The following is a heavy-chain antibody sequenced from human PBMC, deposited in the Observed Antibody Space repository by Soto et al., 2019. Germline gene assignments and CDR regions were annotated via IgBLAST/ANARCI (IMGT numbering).Heavy chain of an antibody. V-gene: IGHV4-59*01. D-gene: IGHD2-15*01. CDR3: ARDKYCSGGSCRKNWFDP. J-gene: IGHJ5*02. CDR1: GGSISSSY. Sequence: SETLSLTCAVSGGSISSSYWSWIRQPPGKGLEWLAYIYDDGSANYNPSLKSRATISLDMSKNQFSLKLTSVTAADTAVYYCARDKYCSGGSCRKNWFDPWGQGTLVTVSS. CDR2: IYDDGSA.